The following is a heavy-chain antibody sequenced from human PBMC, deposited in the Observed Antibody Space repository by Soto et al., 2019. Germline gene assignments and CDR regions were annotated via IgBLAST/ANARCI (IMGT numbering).Heavy chain of an antibody. CDR2: IKSKTDGGTT. CDR3: TTGYCSSTSCYSQYYYYYMDV. D-gene: IGHD2-2*01. Sequence: GGSLRLSCAASGFTFSNAWMSWVRQAPGKGLEWVGRIKSKTDGGTTDYAAPVKGRFTISRDDSKNTLYLQMNSLKTEDTAVYYCTTGYCSSTSCYSQYYYYYMDVWGKGTTVTVSS. J-gene: IGHJ6*03. CDR1: GFTFSNAW. V-gene: IGHV3-15*01.